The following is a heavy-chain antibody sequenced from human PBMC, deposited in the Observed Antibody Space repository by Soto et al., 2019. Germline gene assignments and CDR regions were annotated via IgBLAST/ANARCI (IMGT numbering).Heavy chain of an antibody. V-gene: IGHV3-23*01. D-gene: IGHD6-19*01. CDR3: AKEGGRIAVAGRATDY. J-gene: IGHJ4*02. CDR1: GFTFSSYA. CDR2: ISGSGGST. Sequence: EVQLLESGGGLVQPGGSLRLSCAASGFTFSSYAMSWVRQAPGKGLEWVSAISGSGGSTYYADSVKGRFTISRDNSKNTLYLQMNSLRAEDTAVYYCAKEGGRIAVAGRATDYWGQGTLVTVSS.